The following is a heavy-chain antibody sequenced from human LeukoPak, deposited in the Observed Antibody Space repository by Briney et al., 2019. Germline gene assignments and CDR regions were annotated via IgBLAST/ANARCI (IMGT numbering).Heavy chain of an antibody. D-gene: IGHD6-19*01. CDR2: ITSSSSTI. J-gene: IGHJ5*02. Sequence: PGGSLRLSCAASGFTFSSYSMNWVRQAPGKGLEWISYITSSSSTIYYADSVKGRFTISRDNAKNSLYLQMNSLRAEDTAMYYCASSVAGHFDPWGQGTLVTVSS. CDR3: ASSVAGHFDP. CDR1: GFTFSSYS. V-gene: IGHV3-48*04.